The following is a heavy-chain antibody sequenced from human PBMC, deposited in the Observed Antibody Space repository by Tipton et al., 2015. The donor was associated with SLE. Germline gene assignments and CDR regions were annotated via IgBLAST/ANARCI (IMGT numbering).Heavy chain of an antibody. CDR2: IYYSGTT. CDR3: ARHGRSGKDFDY. Sequence: LRLSCTVSGGSISSYYWTWIRQPPGKGLEWIGYIYYSGTTFYNPSLKSRVTISVDTSKNEVSLKLSSVTAADTAVYYCARHGRSGKDFDYWGQGTLVTVSS. V-gene: IGHV4-59*08. CDR1: GGSISSYY. J-gene: IGHJ4*02.